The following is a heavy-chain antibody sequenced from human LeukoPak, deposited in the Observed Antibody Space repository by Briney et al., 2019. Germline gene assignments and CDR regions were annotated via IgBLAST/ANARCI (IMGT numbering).Heavy chain of an antibody. Sequence: GGSLRLSCAASGFTFSSYAMSWVRQAPGKGLEWVSAISGSGGSTYYADSVKGRFTISRDNSKNTLYLQMNSLRAEDTAVYYCAKERSAYCSSTSCLDAFDIWGQGTMVTVSS. CDR2: ISGSGGST. CDR3: AKERSAYCSSTSCLDAFDI. J-gene: IGHJ3*02. V-gene: IGHV3-23*01. D-gene: IGHD2-2*01. CDR1: GFTFSSYA.